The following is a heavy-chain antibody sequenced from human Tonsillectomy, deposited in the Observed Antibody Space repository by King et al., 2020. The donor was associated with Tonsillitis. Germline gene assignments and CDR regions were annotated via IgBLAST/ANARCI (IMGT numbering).Heavy chain of an antibody. J-gene: IGHJ4*02. V-gene: IGHV3-23*04. CDR3: ANSYSSGWYAYYFDY. D-gene: IGHD6-19*01. CDR1: GFTFSSYA. Sequence: VQLVESGGGLVQPGGSLRLSCAASGFTFSSYAMSWVRQAPGKGLEWVSAISGSGGSTYYADSVKGRFTISRENSKNTLYLQMNSLRAEDTAVYYCANSYSSGWYAYYFDYWGQGTLVTVSS. CDR2: ISGSGGST.